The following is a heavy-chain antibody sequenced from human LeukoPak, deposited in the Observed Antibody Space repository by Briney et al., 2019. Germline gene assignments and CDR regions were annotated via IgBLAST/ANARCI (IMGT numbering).Heavy chain of an antibody. J-gene: IGHJ4*02. CDR1: GFTFSNYG. V-gene: IGHV3-30*18. CDR2: ISYDGSNK. D-gene: IGHD6-13*01. Sequence: AWRSLRLSCAASGFTFSNYGLHWVRQAPGKGLEWVAVISYDGSNKYYADPVKGRFTISRDNSKNTLYLQMNSLRAEDTAVYYCAKNQDAGYSSSCLDYWGQGTLVTVSS. CDR3: AKNQDAGYSSSCLDY.